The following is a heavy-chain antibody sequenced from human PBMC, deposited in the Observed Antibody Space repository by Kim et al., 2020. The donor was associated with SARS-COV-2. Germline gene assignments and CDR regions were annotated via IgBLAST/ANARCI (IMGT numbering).Heavy chain of an antibody. CDR1: GFTFSSYA. Sequence: GGSLRLSCAASGFTFSSYAMSWVRQAPGKGLEWVSAISGSGGSTYYADSVKGRFTISRDNSKNTLYLKMNSLRAEDTAVYYCAKDLYCSGGSCYSFDYWGQGTLVTVSS. D-gene: IGHD2-15*01. CDR2: ISGSGGST. V-gene: IGHV3-23*01. CDR3: AKDLYCSGGSCYSFDY. J-gene: IGHJ4*02.